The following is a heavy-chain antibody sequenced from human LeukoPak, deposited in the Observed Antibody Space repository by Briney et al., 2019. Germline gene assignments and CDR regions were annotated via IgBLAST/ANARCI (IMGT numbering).Heavy chain of an antibody. CDR1: GFTFGSYA. D-gene: IGHD3-3*01. Sequence: GGSLRLSCAASGFTFGSYAMSWVRQAPGKGLEWVSAISGSGGSTYYADSAKGRFTISRDNSKNTLYLQMNSLRAEDTAVYYCAKLYYDFWSGFDPWGQGTLVTVSS. CDR2: ISGSGGST. V-gene: IGHV3-23*01. J-gene: IGHJ5*02. CDR3: AKLYYDFWSGFDP.